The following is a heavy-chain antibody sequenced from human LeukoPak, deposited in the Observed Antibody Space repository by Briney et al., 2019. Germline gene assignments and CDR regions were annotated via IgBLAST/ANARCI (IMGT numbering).Heavy chain of an antibody. J-gene: IGHJ4*02. Sequence: SVKVSCKASGGTFRSKAINWVRQAPGHRLEWMGGIIPLLNTSIYAQKFQGRVTIITDESATTADMELNSLRSEDTAVYFCARGFSSSWSYFENWGQGTLVTVSS. V-gene: IGHV1-69*05. CDR3: ARGFSSSWSYFEN. CDR1: GGTFRSKA. CDR2: IIPLLNTS. D-gene: IGHD6-13*01.